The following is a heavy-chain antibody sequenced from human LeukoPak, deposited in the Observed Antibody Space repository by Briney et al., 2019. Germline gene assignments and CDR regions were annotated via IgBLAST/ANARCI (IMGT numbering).Heavy chain of an antibody. J-gene: IGHJ4*02. CDR1: GYSFTNYG. CDR2: INPNSGGT. D-gene: IGHD4-23*01. Sequence: GASVKVSCKASGYSFTNYGINWVRQAPGQGLEWMGWINPNSGGTNYAQKFQGRVTMTRDTSISTAYMELSRLRSDDTAVYYCARESPGATVVTRTYYFDYWGQGTLVTVSS. V-gene: IGHV1-2*02. CDR3: ARESPGATVVTRTYYFDY.